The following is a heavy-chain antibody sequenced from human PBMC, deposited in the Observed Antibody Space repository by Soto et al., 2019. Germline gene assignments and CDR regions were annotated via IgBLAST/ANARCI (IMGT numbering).Heavy chain of an antibody. V-gene: IGHV3-30*03. CDR3: ATALPLWSTRQDAH. CDR2: ISYDERKT. D-gene: IGHD2-21*01. CDR1: GFTFRNFD. Sequence: QVQLVESGGGVVQPGRSLRLSCAASGFTFRNFDMHWVRQAPGKGLEWVALISYDERKTFYADSVKGRFTISRDNSENTLYLQMSSLRGEDSAVYFCATALPLWSTRQDAHWGQGTLVTVSS. J-gene: IGHJ4*02.